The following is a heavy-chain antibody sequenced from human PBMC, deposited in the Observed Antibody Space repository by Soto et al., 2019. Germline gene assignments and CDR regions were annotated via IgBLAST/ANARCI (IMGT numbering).Heavy chain of an antibody. Sequence: PGGSLRLSCAASGFTFSSYSMNWVRQAPGKGLEWVSSISSSSSYIYYADSVKGRFTISRDNAKNSLYLQMNSLRAEDTAVYYCARVLYGYIWPYMDVWGKGTTVTVS. CDR2: ISSSSSYI. CDR1: GFTFSSYS. CDR3: ARVLYGYIWPYMDV. J-gene: IGHJ6*03. D-gene: IGHD3-16*01. V-gene: IGHV3-21*01.